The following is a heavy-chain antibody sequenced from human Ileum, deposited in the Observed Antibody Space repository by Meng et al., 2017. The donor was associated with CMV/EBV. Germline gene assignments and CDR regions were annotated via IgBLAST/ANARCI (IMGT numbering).Heavy chain of an antibody. CDR3: ARAAARGVPVDY. CDR2: VHFTGGI. V-gene: IGHV4-4*07. CDR1: GVSISNYY. Sequence: QRQLQRPGPRPVKPSETLSPPFTVSGVSISNYYWTWIRQSAVKGLEFIGRVHFTGGIDYNPSLMSRVTMSVDTSRNQLSLNVKSVTAADTAVYYCARAAARGVPVDYWGQGILVTVSS. D-gene: IGHD3-10*01. J-gene: IGHJ4*02.